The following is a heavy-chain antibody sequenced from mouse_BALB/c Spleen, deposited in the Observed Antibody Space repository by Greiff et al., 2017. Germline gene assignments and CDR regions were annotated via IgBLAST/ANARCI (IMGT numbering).Heavy chain of an antibody. CDR2: INSNGGST. J-gene: IGHJ4*01. D-gene: IGHD2-10*02. CDR1: GFTFSSYG. Sequence: EVQRVESGGGLVQPGGSLKLSCAASGFTFSSYGMSWVRQTPDKRLELVATINSNGGSTYYPDSVKGRFTISRDNAKNTLYLQMSSLKSEDTAMYYCARGGYGNFAMDYWGQGTSVTVSS. CDR3: ARGGYGNFAMDY. V-gene: IGHV5-6-3*01.